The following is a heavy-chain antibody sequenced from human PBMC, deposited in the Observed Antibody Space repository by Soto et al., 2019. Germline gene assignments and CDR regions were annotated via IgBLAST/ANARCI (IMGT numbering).Heavy chain of an antibody. CDR1: ADPFTSYY. CDR3: TRSIITTAGTDAFDL. CDR2: INPSRGGT. D-gene: IGHD6-13*01. J-gene: IGHJ3*01. Sequence: ASVKVSSKASADPFTSYYLHCVRQAPGQGPEWMGMINPSRGGTDYAQKFQGRVTMTRDTSTTTVYMELSSLRSEDTAIYYCTRSIITTAGTDAFDLWGQGTLVTVS. V-gene: IGHV1-46*03.